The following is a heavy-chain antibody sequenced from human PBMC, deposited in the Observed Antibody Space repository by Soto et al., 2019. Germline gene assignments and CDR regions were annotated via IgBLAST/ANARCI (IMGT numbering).Heavy chain of an antibody. CDR1: GVSISSGSYY. CDR3: ARYRISGSWSKFDY. Sequence: QVQLQESGPGLVKPSQTLSLTCTVSGVSISSGSYYWSWIRQHPGKGLQWIGNIYYSGSTNYNPSLKSRTIISSDTSKNQFSLKLSSVTAADTAVYFCARYRISGSWSKFDYWGQGTLVTVSS. J-gene: IGHJ4*02. V-gene: IGHV4-31*03. CDR2: IYYSGST. D-gene: IGHD6-13*01.